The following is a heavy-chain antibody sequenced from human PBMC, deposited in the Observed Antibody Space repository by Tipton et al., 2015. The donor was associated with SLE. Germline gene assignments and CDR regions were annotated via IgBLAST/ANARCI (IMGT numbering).Heavy chain of an antibody. V-gene: IGHV3-30*04. D-gene: IGHD5-12*01. J-gene: IGHJ4*02. Sequence: SLRLSCLASGFTFSNYAVHWVRQAPGKGLEWVAVISYDGSKKYYADSVKGQVTISRDNPRNMLYLQMNSLRTEDTAVYFCAREPPGVPTTLDYWGQGTLVTV. CDR3: AREPPGVPTTLDY. CDR1: GFTFSNYA. CDR2: ISYDGSKK.